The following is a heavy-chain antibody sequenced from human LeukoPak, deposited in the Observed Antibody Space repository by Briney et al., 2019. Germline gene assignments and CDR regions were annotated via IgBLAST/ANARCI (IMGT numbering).Heavy chain of an antibody. Sequence: SETLCLTCTVSGDSIDNTVCYWGWIRQPPGKGLEWIGSIFYTGKGHYNPSLKSRATISVDKSKNQFSRKLSTVTAADTAVYYCARVYDFWRYMDVWGKGTTVTVSS. CDR1: GDSIDNTVCY. CDR3: ARVYDFWRYMDV. D-gene: IGHD3-3*01. J-gene: IGHJ6*03. CDR2: IFYTGKG. V-gene: IGHV4-39*07.